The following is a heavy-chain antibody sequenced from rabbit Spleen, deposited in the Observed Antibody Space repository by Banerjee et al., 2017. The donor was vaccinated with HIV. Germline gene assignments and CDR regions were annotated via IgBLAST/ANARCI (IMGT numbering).Heavy chain of an antibody. J-gene: IGHJ4*01. CDR3: ARGSAAMTMVITGYYLNL. CDR2: INTVTGKP. D-gene: IGHD2-1*01. Sequence: QEQLVESGGGLVQPEGSLTLTCKASGVSFSDKEVMCWVRQAPEKGLEWIGCINTVTGKPVYASWAKGRFIMSRTSSTKVTLQMTSLTAADTATYVCARGSAAMTMVITGYYLNLWGQGTLVTVS. CDR1: GVSFSDKEV. V-gene: IGHV1S45*01.